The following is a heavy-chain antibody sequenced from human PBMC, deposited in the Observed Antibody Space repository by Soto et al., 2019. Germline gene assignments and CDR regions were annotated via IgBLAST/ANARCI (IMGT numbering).Heavy chain of an antibody. Sequence: ASVKVSCKSSVYPFNTYYLHWVRQAPGQGLEWMGMIHPSGGGSTYAQKFLGRVTMTMDSSTSTVFMELTSLRSADTAVYYCARGGHIAVVTDSFDSWGQVTLVTVS. CDR1: VYPFNTYY. V-gene: IGHV1-46*02. CDR3: ARGGHIAVVTDSFDS. J-gene: IGHJ4*02. D-gene: IGHD2-21*02. CDR2: IHPSGGGS.